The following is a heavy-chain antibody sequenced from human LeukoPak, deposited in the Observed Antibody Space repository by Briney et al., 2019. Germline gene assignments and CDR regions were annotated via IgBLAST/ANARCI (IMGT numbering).Heavy chain of an antibody. J-gene: IGHJ5*02. V-gene: IGHV1-69*05. CDR1: GGTFSSYT. CDR3: ASYVAGRYFDWFP. CDR2: IIPICGTA. D-gene: IGHD3-9*01. Sequence: ASVKVSCKASGGTFSSYTISWVRQAPGQGLEWVGGIIPICGTANYAQKFQGRVTITTDESTSTAYMELSSLRSEDTSVYYCASYVAGRYFDWFPWGQGTLVTVSS.